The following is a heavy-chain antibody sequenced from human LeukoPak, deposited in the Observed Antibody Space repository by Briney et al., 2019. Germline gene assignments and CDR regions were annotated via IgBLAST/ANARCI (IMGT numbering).Heavy chain of an antibody. CDR1: GYSISSGHY. Sequence: SETLSLTCTVSGYSISSGHYWGWIRQPPGKGLEWIGSISPSGSTYYNPSLKSRVIISVDTSKKQFSLKLNSVTAADTAVYYCARGTSMIVVASFDYWGQGTLVTVSS. V-gene: IGHV4-38-2*02. CDR2: ISPSGST. D-gene: IGHD3-22*01. CDR3: ARGTSMIVVASFDY. J-gene: IGHJ4*02.